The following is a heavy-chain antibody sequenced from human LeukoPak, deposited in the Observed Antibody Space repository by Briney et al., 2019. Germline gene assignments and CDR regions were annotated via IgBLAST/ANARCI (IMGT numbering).Heavy chain of an antibody. V-gene: IGHV1-24*01. D-gene: IGHD2-2*01. CDR2: FDPEDGET. Sequence: GASVTVSRKVSGFTLTELSMHWVRQAPGKGLEWMGGFDPEDGETIYAQKFQGRVTMTEDTSTDTAYLELSSLRSEDTAVYYCATDPVGYCSSDSCYSVDYWGQGTLVTVSS. CDR3: ATDPVGYCSSDSCYSVDY. CDR1: GFTLTELS. J-gene: IGHJ4*02.